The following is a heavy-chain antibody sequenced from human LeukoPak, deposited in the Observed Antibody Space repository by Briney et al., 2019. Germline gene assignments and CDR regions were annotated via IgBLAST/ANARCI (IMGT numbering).Heavy chain of an antibody. CDR1: GFTFSSYG. Sequence: GGSLRLSCAASGFTFSSYGMHWVRQAPGKGLEWVAFIRYDGSNKYYADSVKGRFTISRDNSKNTLYLQMNSLRAEDTAMYYCAKDGYYYGSGSYYEDYWGQGTLVTVSS. J-gene: IGHJ4*02. D-gene: IGHD3-10*01. V-gene: IGHV3-30*02. CDR3: AKDGYYYGSGSYYEDY. CDR2: IRYDGSNK.